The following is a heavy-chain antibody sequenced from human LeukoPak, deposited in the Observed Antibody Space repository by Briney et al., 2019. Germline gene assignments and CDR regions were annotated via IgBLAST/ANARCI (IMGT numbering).Heavy chain of an antibody. CDR1: GFSVRTNF. CDR2: IRYDGSNK. J-gene: IGHJ3*02. Sequence: PGGSLRLSCAVSGFSVRTNFMSWVRQAPGKGLEWVAFIRYDGSNKYYADSVKGRFTISRDNSKNTLYLQMNSLRAEDTAVYYCAKEDSSGYDAFDIWGQGTMVTVSS. D-gene: IGHD6-25*01. CDR3: AKEDSSGYDAFDI. V-gene: IGHV3-30*02.